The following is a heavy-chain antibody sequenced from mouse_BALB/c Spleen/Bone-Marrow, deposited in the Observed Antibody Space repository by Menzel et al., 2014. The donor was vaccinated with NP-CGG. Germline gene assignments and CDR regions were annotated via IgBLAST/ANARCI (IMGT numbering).Heavy chain of an antibody. Sequence: VXXXXSVKMSCKASDYTFTSYWMHWVKQRPGQGLEWIGMIDPSNSETRLNQKFKDKATLNVDKSSNTAYMHLSNLTSEDSAVYYCARTFQPRRAMDYWGQGSSVTVSS. D-gene: IGHD6-1*01. V-gene: IGHV1-59*01. CDR3: ARTFQPRRAMDY. CDR1: DYTFTSYW. J-gene: IGHJ4*01. CDR2: IDPSNSET.